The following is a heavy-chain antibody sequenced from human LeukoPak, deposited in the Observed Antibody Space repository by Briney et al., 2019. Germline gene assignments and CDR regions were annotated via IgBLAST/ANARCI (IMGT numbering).Heavy chain of an antibody. CDR2: MNPNSGNT. CDR1: GYTFTSYD. CDR3: ARGTRSSGWYSLDP. J-gene: IGHJ5*02. V-gene: IGHV1-8*03. Sequence: ASVKVSCKASGYTFTSYDINWVRQATGQGLEWMGWMNPNSGNTGYAQKFQGRVTITRNTSISTAYMELSSLRSDDTAVYYCARGTRSSGWYSLDPWGQGTLVTVSS. D-gene: IGHD6-19*01.